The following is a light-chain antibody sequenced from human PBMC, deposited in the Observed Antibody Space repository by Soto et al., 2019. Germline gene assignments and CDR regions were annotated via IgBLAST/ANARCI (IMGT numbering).Light chain of an antibody. CDR1: SSDVGGYNY. V-gene: IGLV2-8*01. CDR3: SSYAGGNILRV. CDR2: EVT. Sequence: QAVVTQPPSASGSPGQSVTISCTGTSSDVGGYNYVSWYQHHPGKAPKLMIYEVTKRPSGVPDRFSGSKSGNTASLTVSGLQAEDEADYYCSSYAGGNILRVFGTGTKVTVL. J-gene: IGLJ1*01.